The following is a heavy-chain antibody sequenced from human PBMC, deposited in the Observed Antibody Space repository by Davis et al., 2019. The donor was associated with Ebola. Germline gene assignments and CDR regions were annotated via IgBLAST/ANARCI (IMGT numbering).Heavy chain of an antibody. V-gene: IGHV3-7*01. D-gene: IGHD3/OR15-3a*01. J-gene: IGHJ4*02. CDR1: GFTFSGYW. Sequence: GESLKISCAASGFTFSGYWMSWVRQAPGKGLEWVANIRQDGNDKNYVDSVKGRFTISRDNAKNSLYLQMNSLRAEDTAVYYCAKSAWTLDCWGQGTLVTVSS. CDR2: IRQDGNDK. CDR3: AKSAWTLDC.